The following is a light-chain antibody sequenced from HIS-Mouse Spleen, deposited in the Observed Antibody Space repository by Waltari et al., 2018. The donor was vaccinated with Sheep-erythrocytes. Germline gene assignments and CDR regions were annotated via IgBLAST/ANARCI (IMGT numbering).Light chain of an antibody. CDR1: SSDVGSYNL. CDR3: CSYAGSSTFAWV. J-gene: IGLJ3*02. CDR2: EGS. V-gene: IGLV2-23*03. Sequence: QSALTQPASVSGSPGQSITISCTGTSSDVGSYNLVSWYQQHPGKAPKIMLYEGSKRPSGVSKRFSGSKSGNTASLTISGLQAEDEADYYCCSYAGSSTFAWVFGGGTKLTVL.